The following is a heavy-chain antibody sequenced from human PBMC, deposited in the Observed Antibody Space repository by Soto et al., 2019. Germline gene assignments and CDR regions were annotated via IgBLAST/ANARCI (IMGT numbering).Heavy chain of an antibody. CDR1: GFTFSSYA. J-gene: IGHJ5*02. CDR2: ITGSGGSP. CDR3: AKGPRWSGWWFDP. D-gene: IGHD2-15*01. V-gene: IGHV3-23*01. Sequence: GGSLRLSCTGSGFTFSSYAMSWVRQAPGKGLEWVSSITGSGGSPYYADSVKGRFTISRDNSKNTLYLQMNSLRAEDTAVYYCAKGPRWSGWWFDPWGQGTLVTVSS.